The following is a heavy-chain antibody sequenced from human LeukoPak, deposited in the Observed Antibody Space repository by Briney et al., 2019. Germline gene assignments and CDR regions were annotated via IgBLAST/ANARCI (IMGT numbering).Heavy chain of an antibody. CDR3: ARSPGNIAVAGTFWFDP. CDR1: GASISRYY. CDR2: IYYRGST. Sequence: SETLSLTCTVSGASISRYYWSWIRQPPGKGLEWIGYIYYRGSTNYNPSLKSRVIISVDTSKNQFSLKLSSVTAADTAVYYCARSPGNIAVAGTFWFDPWGQGTLVTVSS. D-gene: IGHD6-19*01. J-gene: IGHJ5*02. V-gene: IGHV4-59*01.